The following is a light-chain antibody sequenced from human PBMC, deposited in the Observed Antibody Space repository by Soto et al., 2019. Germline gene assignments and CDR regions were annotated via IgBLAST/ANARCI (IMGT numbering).Light chain of an antibody. Sequence: DIQMTQSPSSLSASVGDRVTITCRASQGISNTLAWYQQKLGKVPKLLISAASTSQSGVPSRCSGSGSGTDFTLTISSLQTEDVATYYGQKYNSAPFTFGPGTKVHIK. CDR1: QGISNT. J-gene: IGKJ3*01. CDR2: AAS. CDR3: QKYNSAPFT. V-gene: IGKV1-27*01.